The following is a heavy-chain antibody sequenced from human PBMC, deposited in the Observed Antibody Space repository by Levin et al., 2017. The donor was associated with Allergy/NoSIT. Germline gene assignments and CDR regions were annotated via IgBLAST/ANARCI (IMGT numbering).Heavy chain of an antibody. CDR1: GFTVSSHY. D-gene: IGHD5-18*01. Sequence: PGESLKISCAASGFTVSSHYMSWVRQAPGKGLEWVSVIYSGGSTYYADSVKGRFTISRDNSKNTLYLQMNSLRAEDTAVYYCARVLKGGYSYGPTGSPSYYYYYYMDVWGKGTTVTVSS. V-gene: IGHV3-66*02. J-gene: IGHJ6*03. CDR2: IYSGGST. CDR3: ARVLKGGYSYGPTGSPSYYYYYYMDV.